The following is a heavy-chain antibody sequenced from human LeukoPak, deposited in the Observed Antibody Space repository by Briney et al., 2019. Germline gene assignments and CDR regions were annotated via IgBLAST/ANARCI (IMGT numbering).Heavy chain of an antibody. CDR1: GYIFTGYY. CDR2: INPSSGST. Sequence: ASVKVSCKASGYIFTGYYMHWVRQAPGQGLEWMGWINPSSGSTNYAQKFQGSVALTRDTSITTFFMDLSRLRSDDTAVYYCARAYTYGPFDCWGQGTLVTVSS. J-gene: IGHJ4*02. D-gene: IGHD5-18*01. V-gene: IGHV1-2*04. CDR3: ARAYTYGPFDC.